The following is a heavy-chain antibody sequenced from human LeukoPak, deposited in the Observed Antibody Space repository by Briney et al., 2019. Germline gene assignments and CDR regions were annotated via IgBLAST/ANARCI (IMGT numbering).Heavy chain of an antibody. Sequence: GGSLRLSCVTSGFTFSAYNMNWVRQAPGKGLEWVSCISSSSNYIYYADSVKGRFTISRDNAKNSLYLQMNSLRAEDTAVYYCARFLAGGLLPATFDYWGQGTLVTVSS. V-gene: IGHV3-21*04. CDR2: ISSSSNYI. J-gene: IGHJ4*02. D-gene: IGHD2-2*01. CDR1: GFTFSAYN. CDR3: ARFLAGGLLPATFDY.